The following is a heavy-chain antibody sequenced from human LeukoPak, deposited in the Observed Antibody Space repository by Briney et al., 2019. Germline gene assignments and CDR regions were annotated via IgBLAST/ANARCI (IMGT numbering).Heavy chain of an antibody. CDR2: IWQDGSYK. D-gene: IGHD3-22*01. CDR1: GFTVSSNY. Sequence: PGGSLRLSCAASGFTVSSNYMSWVRQAPGKGLEWVAVIWQDGSYKCHGDSVKGRFTFSRDNSKSMLYLEMNSLTVEDTAIYYCARDEDSSGHFSFNVYWGQGTLVTVSS. J-gene: IGHJ4*02. CDR3: ARDEDSSGHFSFNVY. V-gene: IGHV3-33*08.